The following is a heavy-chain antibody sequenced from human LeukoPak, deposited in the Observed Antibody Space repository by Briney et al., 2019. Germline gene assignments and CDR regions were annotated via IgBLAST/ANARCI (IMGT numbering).Heavy chain of an antibody. CDR3: ARSDYGDYLRTIPFDY. CDR2: IYHSGST. CDR1: GYSISSGYY. J-gene: IGHJ4*02. D-gene: IGHD4-17*01. Sequence: SETLSLTCTVSGYSISSGYYWGWIRQPPGKGLEWIGSIYHSGSTYYNPSLKSRVTISVDTSKNQFSLKLSSVTAADTAVYYCARSDYGDYLRTIPFDYWGQGTLVTVSS. V-gene: IGHV4-38-2*02.